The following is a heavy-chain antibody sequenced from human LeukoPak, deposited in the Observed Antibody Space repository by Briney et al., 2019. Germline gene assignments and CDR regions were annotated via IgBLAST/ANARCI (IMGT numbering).Heavy chain of an antibody. CDR1: GGTFSSYA. V-gene: IGHV1-69*05. D-gene: IGHD2-2*02. J-gene: IGHJ5*02. CDR2: IIPIFGTA. CDR3: ARGYCSSTSCYIDWFDP. Sequence: SVKVSCKASGGTFSSYAIIWVRQAPGQGLEWMGGIIPIFGTANYAQKFQGRVTITTDESTSTAYMELRSLRSEDTAVYYCARGYCSSTSCYIDWFDPWGQGTLVTVSS.